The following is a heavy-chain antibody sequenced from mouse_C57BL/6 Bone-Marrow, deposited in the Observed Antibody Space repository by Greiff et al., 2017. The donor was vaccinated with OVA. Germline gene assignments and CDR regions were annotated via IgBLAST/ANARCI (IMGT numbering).Heavy chain of an antibody. CDR2: INPYNGGT. D-gene: IGHD1-1*01. J-gene: IGHJ1*03. CDR1: GYTFTDYY. CDR3: ARGLRGYFDV. V-gene: IGHV1-19*01. Sequence: EVQLQQSGPVLVKPGASVKMSCKASGYTFTDYYMNWVKQSHGKSLEWIGVINPYNGGTSYNQKFKGKATLTVDKSSSTAYMELNSLTSEDSAVYYCARGLRGYFDVWGTGTTVTVSS.